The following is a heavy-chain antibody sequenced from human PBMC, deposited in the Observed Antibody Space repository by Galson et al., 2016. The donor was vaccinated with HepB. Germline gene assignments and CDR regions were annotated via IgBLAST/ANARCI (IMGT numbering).Heavy chain of an antibody. CDR2: ISWNSDSV. CDR1: GFMFEDYG. V-gene: IGHV3-9*01. Sequence: SLRLSCAASGFMFEDYGMHWVRQAAGKGLEWVSGISWNSDSVAYADSVKGRFIISRDNAKNSLYLQIRRLTPEDTAFYYCARGRRRELRSWFDPWGQGTLVTVSP. CDR3: ARGRRRELRSWFDP. J-gene: IGHJ5*02. D-gene: IGHD1-26*01.